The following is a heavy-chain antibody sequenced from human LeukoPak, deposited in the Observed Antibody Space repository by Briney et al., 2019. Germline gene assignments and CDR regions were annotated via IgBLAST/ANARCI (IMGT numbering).Heavy chain of an antibody. CDR3: AREVVAVLPDASTNDY. D-gene: IGHD2-8*01. CDR1: GFTSSSYA. Sequence: GGSLRLSCAASGFTSSSYAMHWVRQAPGKGLEWVALISYDGSDKYYADTVEGRFTISRDNSKSTVHLQMNSLRTEDTAVYFCAREVVAVLPDASTNDYWGQGALVFVSS. CDR2: ISYDGSDK. J-gene: IGHJ4*02. V-gene: IGHV3-30*04.